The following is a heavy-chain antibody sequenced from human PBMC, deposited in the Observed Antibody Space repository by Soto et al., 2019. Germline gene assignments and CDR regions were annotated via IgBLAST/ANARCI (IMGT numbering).Heavy chain of an antibody. V-gene: IGHV3-15*01. CDR1: GFTFSNAW. CDR2: IKSKTDGGTT. D-gene: IGHD6-6*01. Sequence: PGGSLRLSCAASGFTFSNAWMSWVRQAPGKGLEWVGRIKSKTDGGTTDYAAPVKGRFTISRDDSKNTLYLQMNSLKTEDTAVYYCTTDHIAARYFDYWGQGTLVTVSS. J-gene: IGHJ4*02. CDR3: TTDHIAARYFDY.